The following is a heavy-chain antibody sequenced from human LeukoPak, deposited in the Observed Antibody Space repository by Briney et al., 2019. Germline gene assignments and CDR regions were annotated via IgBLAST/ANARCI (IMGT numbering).Heavy chain of an antibody. CDR1: GGSFSGYY. CDR2: VNHSGST. J-gene: IGHJ4*02. CDR3: ARGRDY. Sequence: SETLSLTCAVYGGSFSGYYWSWIRQPPGKGLEWIGEVNHSGSTNFNPSLKSRVTISVDTSKNQFSLKLSSVTAADTAVYYCARGRDYWGQGTLVTVSS. V-gene: IGHV4-34*01.